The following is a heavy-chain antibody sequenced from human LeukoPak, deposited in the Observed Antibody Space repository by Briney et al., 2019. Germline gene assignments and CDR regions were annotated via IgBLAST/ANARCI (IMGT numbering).Heavy chain of an antibody. CDR2: IYYSGST. Sequence: SETLSLTCTVSGGSISSYYWSWIRQPPGKGLEWIGYIYYSGSTNYNPSLKSRATISVDTSKNQFSLKLSSVTAADTAVYYCARDRNGGDYADYWGQGTLVTVSS. J-gene: IGHJ4*02. CDR1: GGSISSYY. D-gene: IGHD3-16*01. V-gene: IGHV4-59*01. CDR3: ARDRNGGDYADY.